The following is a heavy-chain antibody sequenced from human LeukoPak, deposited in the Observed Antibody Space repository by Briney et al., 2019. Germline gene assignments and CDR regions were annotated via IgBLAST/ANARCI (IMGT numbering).Heavy chain of an antibody. Sequence: ASVKVSCKASGNTFTNYDMNWVRQAPGQGLEWVGWMNPNSGKTGYAQKFQGRVSMTRDTSISTAYMELSRLRSDDTAIYYCARDKNMDVPIPGYWGQGTLVTVSS. CDR2: MNPNSGKT. D-gene: IGHD3-10*02. CDR1: GNTFTNYD. V-gene: IGHV1-8*01. CDR3: ARDKNMDVPIPGY. J-gene: IGHJ4*02.